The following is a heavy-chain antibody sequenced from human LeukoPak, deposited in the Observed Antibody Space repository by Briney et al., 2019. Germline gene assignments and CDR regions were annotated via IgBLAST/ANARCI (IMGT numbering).Heavy chain of an antibody. V-gene: IGHV3-66*01. CDR1: GFSVNNLY. Sequence: GGSLRLSCAASGFSVNNLYMSWVRQAPGKGLEWVSVIYSGDRTYYADSVKGRFTISRDTSKNTVYLQMNSLRPEETAVYYCARDGVYSYGYGFDYWGQGTLVTVSS. CDR3: ARDGVYSYGYGFDY. J-gene: IGHJ4*02. D-gene: IGHD5-18*01. CDR2: IYSGDRT.